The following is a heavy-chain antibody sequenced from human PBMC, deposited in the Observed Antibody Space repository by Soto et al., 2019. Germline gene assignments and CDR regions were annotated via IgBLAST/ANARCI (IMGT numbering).Heavy chain of an antibody. J-gene: IGHJ4*02. CDR1: GGTFSSYA. V-gene: IGHV1-69*13. D-gene: IGHD3-22*01. CDR2: IIPIFGTA. Sequence: GASVKVSCKASGGTFSSYAISWVRQAPGQGLEWMGGIIPIFGTANYAQKFQGRVTITADESTSTAYMELSSLRSEDTAVYYCTSGTSGSSGPLYWGQGTLVTVSS. CDR3: TSGTSGSSGPLY.